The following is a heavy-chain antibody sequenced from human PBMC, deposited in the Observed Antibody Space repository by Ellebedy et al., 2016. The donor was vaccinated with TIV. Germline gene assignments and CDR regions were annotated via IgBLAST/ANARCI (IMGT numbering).Heavy chain of an antibody. Sequence: SETLSLTCTVSGGSISSGGYYWSWIRQHPGKGLEWIGYIYYSGSTYYNPSLKSRVTISVETSKNQFSLKLSSVTAADTAVYYCASKGAYRNNYGMDVWGQGTTVTVSS. CDR2: IYYSGST. D-gene: IGHD3-16*02. CDR1: GGSISSGGYY. J-gene: IGHJ6*02. CDR3: ASKGAYRNNYGMDV. V-gene: IGHV4-31*03.